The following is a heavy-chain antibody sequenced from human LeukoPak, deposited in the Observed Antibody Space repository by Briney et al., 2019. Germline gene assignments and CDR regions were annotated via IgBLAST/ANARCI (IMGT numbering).Heavy chain of an antibody. CDR2: INPNSGGT. V-gene: IGHV1-2*02. CDR1: GYTLTGYY. Sequence: ASVKVSCKASGYTLTGYYMHWVRQAPGQGLEWMGWINPNSGGTNYAQKFQGRVTMTRDTSISTDYMVLSSLTSDDTAVYYCARDGDGRINFDYWGQGTLVTVSS. CDR3: ARDGDGRINFDY. J-gene: IGHJ4*02. D-gene: IGHD3-10*01.